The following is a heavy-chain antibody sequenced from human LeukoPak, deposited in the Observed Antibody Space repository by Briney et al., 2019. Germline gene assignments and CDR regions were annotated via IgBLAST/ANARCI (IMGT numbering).Heavy chain of an antibody. CDR3: ARDYYYGMDV. CDR2: IIPIFGTA. V-gene: IGHV1-69*13. CDR1: GGTFSSYA. Sequence: GASVKVSCKASGGTFSSYAISWVRQAPGEGLEWMGGIIPIFGTANYAQKFQGRVTITADESTSTAYMELSSLRSEDTAAYYCARDYYYGMDVWGKGTTVTVSS. J-gene: IGHJ6*04.